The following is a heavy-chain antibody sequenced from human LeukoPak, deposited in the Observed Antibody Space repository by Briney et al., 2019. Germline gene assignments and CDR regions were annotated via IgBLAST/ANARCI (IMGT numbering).Heavy chain of an antibody. Sequence: PGGSLRLSRAVSGFTFSNFWMSWVRQAPGRGLEWVANIHPEGNEKYHVESVKGRFTISRDNAENLLFLQMNGLRVEDTAVYYCARGDAFSGDHWGQGTLVTVSS. CDR2: IHPEGNEK. J-gene: IGHJ4*02. CDR1: GFTFSNFW. CDR3: ARGDAFSGDH. V-gene: IGHV3-7*04.